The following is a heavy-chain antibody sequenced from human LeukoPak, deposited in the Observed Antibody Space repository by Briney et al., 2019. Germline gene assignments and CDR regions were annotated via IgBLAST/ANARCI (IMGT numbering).Heavy chain of an antibody. D-gene: IGHD6-13*01. CDR2: IYTSGST. V-gene: IGHV4-61*02. CDR3: ARHDLAAAHGYMDV. J-gene: IGHJ6*03. Sequence: TSETLSLTCTVSGGSISSGSYYWSWIRQPAGKGLEWIGRIYTSGSTNYNPSLKSRVTISVDTSKNQFSLKLSSVTAADTAVYYCARHDLAAAHGYMDVWGKGTTVTVSS. CDR1: GGSISSGSYY.